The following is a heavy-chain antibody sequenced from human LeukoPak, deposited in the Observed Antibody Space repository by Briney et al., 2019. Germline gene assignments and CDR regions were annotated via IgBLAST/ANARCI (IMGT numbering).Heavy chain of an antibody. Sequence: GGSLRLSCTASGFVFNTYWMHWIRQAPGKGLVWVAFISADGTATKYADSVKGRLTISRDNAKNTLYLQMNSLRADDTAFYYCARDTGEMFDPWGQGTLVTVSS. CDR2: ISADGTAT. CDR1: GFVFNTYW. D-gene: IGHD3-16*01. V-gene: IGHV3-74*03. CDR3: ARDTGEMFDP. J-gene: IGHJ5*02.